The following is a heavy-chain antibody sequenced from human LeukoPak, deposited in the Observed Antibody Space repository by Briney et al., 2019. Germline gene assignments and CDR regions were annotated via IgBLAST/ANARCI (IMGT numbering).Heavy chain of an antibody. V-gene: IGHV4-34*01. CDR1: GGSFSGYY. Sequence: PSETLSLTCAVYGGSFSGYYWSWIRQPPGKGLEWIGEINHSGSTNYNPSLKSRVTISVDTSKNQFSLKLSSVTAADTAVYYCARGRGIFGVVIPRGWFDPWGQGTLVTVSS. D-gene: IGHD3-3*01. J-gene: IGHJ5*02. CDR2: INHSGST. CDR3: ARGRGIFGVVIPRGWFDP.